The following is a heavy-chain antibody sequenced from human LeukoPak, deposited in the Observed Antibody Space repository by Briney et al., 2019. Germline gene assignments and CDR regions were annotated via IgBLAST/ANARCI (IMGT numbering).Heavy chain of an antibody. J-gene: IGHJ5*02. D-gene: IGHD6-13*01. Sequence: ASVKVSCKASGYTFTSYAMNWGRQAPGPGLEWMGWINTNTGNPTYAQGFTGRFVFSLDTSVSTAYLQISSLKAEDTAVYYCARDSIAAAGTGVVWFDPWGQGTLVTVSS. CDR2: INTNTGNP. CDR3: ARDSIAAAGTGVVWFDP. CDR1: GYTFTSYA. V-gene: IGHV7-4-1*02.